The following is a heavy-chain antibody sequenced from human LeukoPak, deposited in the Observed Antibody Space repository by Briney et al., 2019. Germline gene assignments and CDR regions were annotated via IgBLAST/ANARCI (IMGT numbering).Heavy chain of an antibody. CDR1: GYIFTSYD. CDR2: MNPNSGNT. Sequence: ASVKVSCKASGYIFTSYDINWVRQATGQGLEWMGWMNPNSGNTGYAQKFQGRVTMTRNTSISTAYMELGSLRSEDTAVYYCARGGYYDFWSGYYGNYFDYWGQGTLVTVSS. J-gene: IGHJ4*02. D-gene: IGHD3-3*01. CDR3: ARGGYYDFWSGYYGNYFDY. V-gene: IGHV1-8*01.